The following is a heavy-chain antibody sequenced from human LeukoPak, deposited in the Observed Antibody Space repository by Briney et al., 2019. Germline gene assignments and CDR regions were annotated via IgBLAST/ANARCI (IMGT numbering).Heavy chain of an antibody. Sequence: SETLSLTCSVSGGSINSSSYYWGWIRHPPGKGLEWIGSIYHSGSTYYNPSLKSRVTVSVDTSRNQFSLKLNSATAADTAVYYCATHNIAMTGTGFDYWGQGTLVSVSS. D-gene: IGHD1-1*01. J-gene: IGHJ4*02. CDR2: IYHSGST. CDR1: GGSINSSSYY. CDR3: ATHNIAMTGTGFDY. V-gene: IGHV4-39*01.